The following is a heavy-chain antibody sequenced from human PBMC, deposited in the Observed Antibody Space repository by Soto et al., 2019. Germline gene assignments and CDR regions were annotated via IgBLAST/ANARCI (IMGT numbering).Heavy chain of an antibody. V-gene: IGHV1-69*06. J-gene: IGHJ6*02. D-gene: IGHD2-2*01. CDR2: VIPIVGTA. Sequence: QVQLVQSGAEVKKPGSSVKVSCKASGGTFSSYAISWVRQAPGQGLEWMGGVIPIVGTANYAQKFQGRVTITADKSTSTAYMELSSLRSEDTAVYYCARGYCSSTSCLGVLGYYYGMDVWGQGTTVTVSS. CDR1: GGTFSSYA. CDR3: ARGYCSSTSCLGVLGYYYGMDV.